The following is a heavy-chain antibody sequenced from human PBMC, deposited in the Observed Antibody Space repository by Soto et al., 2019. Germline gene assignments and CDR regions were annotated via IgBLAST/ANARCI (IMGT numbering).Heavy chain of an antibody. CDR1: GFTVSSNY. V-gene: IGHV3-53*01. CDR3: GRGYSYDYYGMDV. Sequence: PGGSLRLSCAASGFTVSSNYMSWVRQAPGKGLEWVSVVYSGGRTYYADSVKGRFTISRDNSKNTVYLQMNNLRAEDTAVYYCGRGYSYDYYGMDVWGQGTTVTVSS. CDR2: VYSGGRT. J-gene: IGHJ6*02. D-gene: IGHD5-18*01.